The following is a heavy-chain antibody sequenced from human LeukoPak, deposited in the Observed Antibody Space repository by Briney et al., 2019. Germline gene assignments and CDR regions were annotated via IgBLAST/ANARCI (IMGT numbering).Heavy chain of an antibody. CDR3: ATVDGYAQRD. D-gene: IGHD5-24*01. J-gene: IGHJ4*02. CDR2: INSDGSGT. V-gene: IGHV3-74*01. CDR1: GFTFSSYW. Sequence: GGSLRLSCAASGFTFSSYWMHWVRQAPGKGLVWVSRINSDGSGTSYADSVKGRFTISRDNAKNTLYLQMNSLRAEDTAVCFCATVDGYAQRDWGQGTLVTVSS.